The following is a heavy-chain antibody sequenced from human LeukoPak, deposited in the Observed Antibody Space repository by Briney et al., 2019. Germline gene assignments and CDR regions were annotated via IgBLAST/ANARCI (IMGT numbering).Heavy chain of an antibody. Sequence: GGSLRLSCAASGFTFSSYAMSWVRQAPGKGLEWVSAISGSGGSTYYADSVKGRFTISRDNSKNTLYLQMNSLRAEDTAVYYCAKDRTRITIFGVVTHFDYWGQGTLVTVSS. D-gene: IGHD3-3*01. CDR3: AKDRTRITIFGVVTHFDY. V-gene: IGHV3-23*01. J-gene: IGHJ4*02. CDR2: ISGSGGST. CDR1: GFTFSSYA.